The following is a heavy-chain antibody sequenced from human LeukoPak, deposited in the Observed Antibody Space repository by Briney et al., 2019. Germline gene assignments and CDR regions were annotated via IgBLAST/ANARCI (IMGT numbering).Heavy chain of an antibody. Sequence: SETLSLTCAVYGGSFSGYYWSWIRQPPGKGLEWIGEINHSGSTNYNPSLKSRVTISVDTSKNQFSLKLSSVIAADTAVYYCARAAGRLGELSLSPYYFDYWGQGTLVTVSS. V-gene: IGHV4-34*01. CDR1: GGSFSGYY. CDR3: ARAAGRLGELSLSPYYFDY. D-gene: IGHD3-16*02. J-gene: IGHJ4*02. CDR2: INHSGST.